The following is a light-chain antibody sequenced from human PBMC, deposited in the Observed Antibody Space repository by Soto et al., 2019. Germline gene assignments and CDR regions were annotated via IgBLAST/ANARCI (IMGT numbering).Light chain of an antibody. V-gene: IGKV1-5*03. CDR3: QHYKSYPWT. Sequence: DIQMTQSPSTMSASVGDRVTITCRASQSIDSWLAWYQQKPGKAPKFLMYKASNLESGVPLRFSGSGSETEFTLPISSLQPDDFAIYYCQHYKSYPWTFGQGNKVELK. CDR1: QSIDSW. CDR2: KAS. J-gene: IGKJ1*01.